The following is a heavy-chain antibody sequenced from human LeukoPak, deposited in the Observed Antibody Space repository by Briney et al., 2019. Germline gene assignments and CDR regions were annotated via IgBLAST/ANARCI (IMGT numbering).Heavy chain of an antibody. Sequence: SETLSLTCSVSGGSSSGSSYYWGWIRQPPGKGLEWIGNIYYRGSTYYNPSLKSRVIMSIDTSKNQFSLKVNSVTATDTAVYYCAKTVWSRLVAGLDSWGQGTLVTVSS. CDR2: IYYRGST. J-gene: IGHJ4*02. V-gene: IGHV4-39*01. D-gene: IGHD2-21*02. CDR1: GGSSSGSSYY. CDR3: AKTVWSRLVAGLDS.